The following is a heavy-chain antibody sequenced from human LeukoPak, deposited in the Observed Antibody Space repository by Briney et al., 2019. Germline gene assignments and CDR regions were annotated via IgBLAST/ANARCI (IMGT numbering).Heavy chain of an antibody. V-gene: IGHV3-23*01. CDR1: GYTFNSYA. CDR3: AKEPASGSCFDY. Sequence: GRSLRLSCTASGYTFNSYAMSWVRQAPGKGLEWVSGISGSGTSTYYADSVKGRFTISRDNSKNTLYLQMNSLRAEDTALYYCAKEPASGSCFDYWGQGTLVTVSS. J-gene: IGHJ4*02. CDR2: ISGSGTST. D-gene: IGHD3-10*01.